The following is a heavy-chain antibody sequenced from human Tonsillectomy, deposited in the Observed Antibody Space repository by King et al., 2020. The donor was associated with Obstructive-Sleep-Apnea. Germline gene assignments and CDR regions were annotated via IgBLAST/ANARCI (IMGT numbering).Heavy chain of an antibody. CDR1: GYTFTSYW. V-gene: IGHV5-51*01. Sequence: QLVQSGAEVKKPGESLKISCQGSGYTFTSYWIGWVRQMPGKGLEWMGIIYPGDSDSTYSPSFQGQVTISADRSISTAYLQWSSLKASDTAMYYCARWGASSGYARSDYWGQGTLVTVSS. CDR3: ARWGASSGYARSDY. D-gene: IGHD5-12*01. CDR2: IYPGDSDS. J-gene: IGHJ4*02.